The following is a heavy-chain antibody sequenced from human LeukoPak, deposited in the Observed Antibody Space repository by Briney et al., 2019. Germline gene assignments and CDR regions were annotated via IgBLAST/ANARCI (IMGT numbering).Heavy chain of an antibody. CDR3: ARVTYCSGGSCYSAVLYYFDY. D-gene: IGHD2-15*01. CDR2: IYYSGST. Sequence: SETLSLTCTVSGGSISSYYWSWIRQPPGKGLEWIGYIYYSGSTNYNPSLKSRVTISVDTSKNQFSLKLSSVTAADTAVYYCARVTYCSGGSCYSAVLYYFDYWGQGTLVTVSS. CDR1: GGSISSYY. V-gene: IGHV4-59*08. J-gene: IGHJ4*02.